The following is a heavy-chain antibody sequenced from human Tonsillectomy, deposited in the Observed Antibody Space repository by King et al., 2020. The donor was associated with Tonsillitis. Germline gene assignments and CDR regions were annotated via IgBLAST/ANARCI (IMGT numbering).Heavy chain of an antibody. V-gene: IGHV1-69*12. D-gene: IGHD6-13*01. CDR2: IIPFFGTP. Sequence: QLVQSGAEVKKPGSSVKVSCKASGGTFSSYSISWVRQAPGQGLEWMGGIIPFFGTPKYAQTFQGRVTITADESTSTAYMELSGLRSEDAAVYYCARNPGSSRFGYFDYWGQGTQVTVSS. CDR3: ARNPGSSRFGYFDY. CDR1: GGTFSSYS. J-gene: IGHJ4*02.